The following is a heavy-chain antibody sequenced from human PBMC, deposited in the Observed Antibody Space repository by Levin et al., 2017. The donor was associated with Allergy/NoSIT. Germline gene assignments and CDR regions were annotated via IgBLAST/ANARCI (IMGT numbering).Heavy chain of an antibody. CDR1: GGSFSGYY. CDR3: ARADYDFWSGYQTPSDWYFDR. V-gene: IGHV4-34*01. CDR2: INHSGST. Sequence: PSETLSLTCAVYGGSFSGYYWSWIRQPPGKGLEWIGEINHSGSTNYNPSLKSRVTISVDTSKNQFSLKLSSVTAADTAVYYCARADYDFWSGYQTPSDWYFDRWGRGTLVTVSS. D-gene: IGHD3-3*01. J-gene: IGHJ2*01.